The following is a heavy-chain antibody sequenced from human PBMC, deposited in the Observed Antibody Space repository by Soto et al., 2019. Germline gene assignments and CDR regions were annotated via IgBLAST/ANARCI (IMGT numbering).Heavy chain of an antibody. CDR2: IYYSGST. CDR1: GGSISSYY. Sequence: SETLSLTCTVSGGSISSYYWSWIRQPPGKGLEWIGYIYYSGSTNYNPSLKSRVTISVDTPKNQFSLKLSSVTAADTAVYYCARKGPYYGSGSYWPYYFDYWGQGTLVTVSS. V-gene: IGHV4-59*01. J-gene: IGHJ4*02. CDR3: ARKGPYYGSGSYWPYYFDY. D-gene: IGHD3-10*01.